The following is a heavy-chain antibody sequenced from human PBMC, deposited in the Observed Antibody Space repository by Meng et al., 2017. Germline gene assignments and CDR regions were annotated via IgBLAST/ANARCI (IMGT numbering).Heavy chain of an antibody. CDR3: AREGYCSGGSCYGYGMDV. Sequence: ASVKVSCKASGYTFTSYGISWVRQAPGQGLEWMGWINPNSGGTNYAQKFQGRVTMTRDTSISTAYMELSRLRSDDTAVYYCAREGYCSGGSCYGYGMDVWGQGTTVTGSS. CDR1: GYTFTSYG. CDR2: INPNSGGT. J-gene: IGHJ6*01. V-gene: IGHV1-2*02. D-gene: IGHD2-15*01.